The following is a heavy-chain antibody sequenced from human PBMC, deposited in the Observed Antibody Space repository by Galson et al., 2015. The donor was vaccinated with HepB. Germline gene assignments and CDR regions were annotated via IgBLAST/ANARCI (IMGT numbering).Heavy chain of an antibody. CDR1: GVTFSDPY. Sequence: SLRPSSPVSGVTFSDPYMRCIRQVPGKGQEYISYSSGSGHEIGYADSVKGQFTVSRDDAKNSLYLQMNSLRADDTAVYYCVRYPRFPDAWGQGTLVTVSS. J-gene: IGHJ5*02. CDR2: SSGSGHEI. V-gene: IGHV3-11*01. CDR3: VRYPRFPDA.